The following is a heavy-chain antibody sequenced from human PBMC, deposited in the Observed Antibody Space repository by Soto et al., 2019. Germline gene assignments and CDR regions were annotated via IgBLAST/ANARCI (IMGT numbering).Heavy chain of an antibody. V-gene: IGHV4-31*03. J-gene: IGHJ3*02. CDR3: ARRIAAAVLDDFDI. Sequence: PSETLSLTCTVSGGSISSGGYYWSWIRQHPGKGLEWIGYIYYSGSTYYNPSLKSRVTISVDTSKNQFSLKPSSVTAADTAVYYCARRIAAAVLDDFDIWGQGKMVTVSS. D-gene: IGHD6-13*01. CDR1: GGSISSGGYY. CDR2: IYYSGST.